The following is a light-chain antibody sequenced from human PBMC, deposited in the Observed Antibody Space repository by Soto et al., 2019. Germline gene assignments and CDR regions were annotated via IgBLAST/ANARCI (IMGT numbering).Light chain of an antibody. CDR1: XSNIXAGYD. CDR3: QSYDSSLSAL. Sequence: QSVLTQPPSVSGAPGQRVTISCTXSXSNIXAGYDVHWYQQLPGTAPKLLIYGNSNRPSGVPDRFSGSKSGTSASLAITGLQAEDEADYYCQSYDSSLSALFGGGTKLTVL. CDR2: GNS. J-gene: IGLJ3*02. V-gene: IGLV1-40*01.